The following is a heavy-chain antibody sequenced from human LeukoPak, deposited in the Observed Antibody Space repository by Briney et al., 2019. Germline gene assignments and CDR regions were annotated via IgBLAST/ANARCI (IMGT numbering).Heavy chain of an antibody. CDR3: ARSIKDFWSGYYVGFDY. V-gene: IGHV5-51*01. CDR2: IYPGDSDA. Sequence: GESLKISCKGSGYSFTSYWIGWVRQMPGKGLEWMGIIYPGDSDARYSPSFQGQVTISADKSISTAYLQWSSLKASDTAMYYCARSIKDFWSGYYVGFDYWGQGTLVTVSS. D-gene: IGHD3-3*01. CDR1: GYSFTSYW. J-gene: IGHJ4*02.